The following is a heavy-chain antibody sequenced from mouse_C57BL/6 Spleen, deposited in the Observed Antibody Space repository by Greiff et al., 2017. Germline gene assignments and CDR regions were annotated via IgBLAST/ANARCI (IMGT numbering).Heavy chain of an antibody. V-gene: IGHV1-54*01. D-gene: IGHD2-14*01. CDR3: ARWGDRDYFDY. CDR2: IYPGSGGT. Sequence: QVQLQQSGAELVRPGPSVKVSCKASGYAFTNYLIAWVKQRPGQGLEWIGVIYPGSGGTNYNEKFKGKATLTVDKSSSTACMQLSGLTSEDCAVYFFARWGDRDYFDYWGQGTTLTVSS. J-gene: IGHJ2*01. CDR1: GYAFTNYL.